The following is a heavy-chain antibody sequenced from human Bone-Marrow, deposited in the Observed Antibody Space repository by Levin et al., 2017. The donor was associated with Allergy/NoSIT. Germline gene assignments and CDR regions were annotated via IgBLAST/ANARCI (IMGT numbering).Heavy chain of an antibody. CDR3: ARVPYDFWSGYWDEN. J-gene: IGHJ4*02. CDR1: GYTFTSYG. D-gene: IGHD3/OR15-3a*01. Sequence: ASVKVSCKASGYTFTSYGISWVRQAPGQGLEWVGWISAHTGNTDYAQNLQGGVTITTDTSTSTAYLELRSLRSDYTAVYYCARVPYDFWSGYWDENWGQGTLVTVS. CDR2: ISAHTGNT. V-gene: IGHV1-18*01.